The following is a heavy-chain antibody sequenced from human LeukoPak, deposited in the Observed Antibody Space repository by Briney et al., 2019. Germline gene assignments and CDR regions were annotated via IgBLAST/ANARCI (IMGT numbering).Heavy chain of an antibody. Sequence: PGGSLRLSCAASGFTFSSYWMSWVRQAPGKGLEWVANIKQDGSEKYYVDSVKGRFTISRDNAKNSLYLQMNSLRAEDTAVYYCARDREWNSGYDWAHPHFDYWGQGTLVTVSS. CDR3: ARDREWNSGYDWAHPHFDY. D-gene: IGHD5-12*01. V-gene: IGHV3-7*01. CDR2: IKQDGSEK. J-gene: IGHJ4*02. CDR1: GFTFSSYW.